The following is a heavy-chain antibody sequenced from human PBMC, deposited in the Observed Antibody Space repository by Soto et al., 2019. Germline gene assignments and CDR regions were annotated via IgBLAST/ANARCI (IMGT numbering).Heavy chain of an antibody. Sequence: GASVKVSCKASGYTFTNYYMYWVRQAPGQGLEWMGIINPSAGSSSYAQRLQGRVTMTWDTSTTTVYMELSSLRSEDTAVYYCARVRGYTTTHYLDYWGQGTLVTVSS. J-gene: IGHJ4*02. D-gene: IGHD2-2*02. V-gene: IGHV1-46*01. CDR1: GYTFTNYY. CDR2: INPSAGSS. CDR3: ARVRGYTTTHYLDY.